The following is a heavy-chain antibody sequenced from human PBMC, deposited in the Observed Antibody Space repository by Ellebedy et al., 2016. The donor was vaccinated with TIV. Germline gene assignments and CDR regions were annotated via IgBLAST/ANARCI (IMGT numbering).Heavy chain of an antibody. D-gene: IGHD6-19*01. Sequence: GESLKISCAASGFTFSSYWMHWVRQAPGKGLVWVSRMNTDGSSISYADSVKGRFTISRDNAKNTLYLQMNSLRAEDTAVYYCAKTNRAGIAVAGTPYYYYGMDVWGQGTTVTVSS. CDR1: GFTFSSYW. CDR2: MNTDGSSI. V-gene: IGHV3-74*01. CDR3: AKTNRAGIAVAGTPYYYYGMDV. J-gene: IGHJ6*02.